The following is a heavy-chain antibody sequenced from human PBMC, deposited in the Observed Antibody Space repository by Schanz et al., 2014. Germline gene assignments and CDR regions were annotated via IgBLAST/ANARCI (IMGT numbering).Heavy chain of an antibody. J-gene: IGHJ5*02. CDR2: IYHSGST. CDR3: ARRSVSPSGNSYGYVVAWFDP. CDR1: GGSISSHY. Sequence: QVQLQESGPGLVKPSETLSLTCTVSGGSISSHYWSWVRQAPGEGLEWIGEIYHSGSTNYKPSLKSRVTISADKSKNQFSRKRRSVTAADTAVYYCARRSVSPSGNSYGYVVAWFDPWGQGTLVTVSS. V-gene: IGHV4-59*11. D-gene: IGHD5-18*01.